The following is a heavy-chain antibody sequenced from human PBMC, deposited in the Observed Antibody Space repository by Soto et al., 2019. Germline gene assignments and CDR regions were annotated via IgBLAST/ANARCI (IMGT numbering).Heavy chain of an antibody. CDR1: GGSFSGYY. J-gene: IGHJ4*02. V-gene: IGHV4-34*01. CDR3: ARGGVRYSSSIADY. CDR2: INHSGST. Sequence: PSETLSLTCAVYGGSFSGYYWSWIRQPPGKGLEWIGEINHSGSTNYNPSLKSRVTISVDTSKNQFSLKLSSVTAADTAVYYCARGGVRYSSSIADYWGRGTLVTVSS. D-gene: IGHD6-13*01.